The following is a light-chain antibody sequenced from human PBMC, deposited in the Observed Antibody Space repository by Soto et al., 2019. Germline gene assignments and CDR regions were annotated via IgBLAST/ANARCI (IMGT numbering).Light chain of an antibody. CDR2: GAS. CDR3: QQYNNWPRT. CDR1: QNVNYN. J-gene: IGKJ1*01. V-gene: IGKV3-15*01. Sequence: EIVMTQSPATLSVSPGEGATISCRATQNVNYNLAWYQQKPGQAPRLLIYGASARATGIPARFSGSGSGTEFTLSISSLQSEDFAVYYCQQYNNWPRTFGQGTKVDIK.